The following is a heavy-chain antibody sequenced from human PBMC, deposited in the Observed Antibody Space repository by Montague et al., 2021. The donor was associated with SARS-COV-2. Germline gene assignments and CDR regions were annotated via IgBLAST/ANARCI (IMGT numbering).Heavy chain of an antibody. CDR3: ARAPCVGDCNSLAIWFDP. D-gene: IGHD2-21*02. CDR2: IYHAGYI. CDR1: GYSISSGYF. V-gene: IGHV4-38-2*02. J-gene: IGHJ5*02. Sequence: SETLSLTCTVFGYSISSGYFWAWLRQPPGKGLEWIGSIYHAGYIHYNPSLKSRVSISIDTSRSQISLRVNDVAAADTAVYYCARAPCVGDCNSLAIWFDPWGQGTLVSVS.